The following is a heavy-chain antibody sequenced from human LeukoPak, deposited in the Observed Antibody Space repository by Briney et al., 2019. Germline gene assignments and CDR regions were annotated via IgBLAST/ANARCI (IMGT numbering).Heavy chain of an antibody. J-gene: IGHJ5*02. V-gene: IGHV3-74*01. CDR3: ARDFKDLGA. CDR1: GFTFTTYW. Sequence: PGGSVRLSCAASGFTFTTYWMHWVRHAPGEGLVWVSGINTDGNSPVYADSVKGRFTISRDNAKDTLYLQMKSLRDEDTAVYYCARDFKDLGAWGQGALVTVSS. CDR2: INTDGNSP. D-gene: IGHD3-16*01.